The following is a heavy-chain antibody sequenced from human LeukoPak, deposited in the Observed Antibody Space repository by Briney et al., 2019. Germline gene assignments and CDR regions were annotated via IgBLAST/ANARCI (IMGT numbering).Heavy chain of an antibody. J-gene: IGHJ4*02. CDR3: ARDARYCSSTSCYSENYFDY. V-gene: IGHV3-33*01. CDR1: GFTFSSYG. D-gene: IGHD2-2*01. Sequence: GRSLRLSCAASGFTFSSYGMHRVRQAPGKGLEWVAVIWYDGSNKYYADSVKGRFTISRDNSKNTLYLQMNSLRAEDTAVYYCARDARYCSSTSCYSENYFDYWGQGTLVTVSS. CDR2: IWYDGSNK.